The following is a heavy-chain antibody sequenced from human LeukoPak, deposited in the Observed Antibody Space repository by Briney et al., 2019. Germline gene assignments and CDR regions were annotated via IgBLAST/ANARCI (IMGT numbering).Heavy chain of an antibody. J-gene: IGHJ3*02. CDR2: IRYDGSNK. CDR1: GFTFSSYG. V-gene: IGHV3-30*02. D-gene: IGHD6-6*01. CDR3: AKGEYSSPDDAFDI. Sequence: GGSLRLSCAASGFTFSSYGMHWVRQAPGKGLEWVAFIRYDGSNKYYADSVKGRFTISRDNSKNTLYLQMNSLRAEDTAVYYCAKGEYSSPDDAFDIWGQGTMVTVSS.